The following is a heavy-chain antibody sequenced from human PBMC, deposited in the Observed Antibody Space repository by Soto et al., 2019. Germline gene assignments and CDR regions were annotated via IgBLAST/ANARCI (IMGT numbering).Heavy chain of an antibody. CDR2: INAAIGEI. V-gene: IGHV1-3*01. Sequence: ASVKVSCKASGYSFTAYGIHWVRQAPGQRLEWMGWINAAIGEIKFSQKFQGRVTISRDTSARTAYMELSGLRSEDTAVYYCARLDGAYFYNYGIDVWGQGTTVTVSS. CDR3: ARLDGAYFYNYGIDV. J-gene: IGHJ6*02. CDR1: GYSFTAYG. D-gene: IGHD3-10*01.